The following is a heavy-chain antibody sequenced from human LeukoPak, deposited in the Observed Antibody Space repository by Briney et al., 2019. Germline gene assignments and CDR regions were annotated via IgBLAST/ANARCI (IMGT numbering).Heavy chain of an antibody. J-gene: IGHJ4*02. D-gene: IGHD6-13*01. CDR2: LSGSGGIR. CDR1: GFTLSSYA. Sequence: GGSLRLSCAASGFTLSSYAMSWVRQAPGKGLEWVSVLSGSGGIRYYADSVKGRFTISRDNSKNTLYLQMNSLRAEDTAVYYCAKRIAAAGIGYYFDYWGQGTLVTVSS. V-gene: IGHV3-23*01. CDR3: AKRIAAAGIGYYFDY.